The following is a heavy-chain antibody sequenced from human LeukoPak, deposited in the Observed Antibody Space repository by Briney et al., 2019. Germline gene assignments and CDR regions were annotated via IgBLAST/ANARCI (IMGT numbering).Heavy chain of an antibody. CDR2: IYYSGST. CDR1: GGSISSGGHY. Sequence: PSETLSPTCTVSGGSISSGGHYWSWIRQHPGKGLEWIGYIYYSGSTYYNPSLKSRVTISVDTSKNQFSLKLRSVTAADTAVYYCARGDIVVVITTTVPDTFDIWGQGAMVTVSS. J-gene: IGHJ3*02. CDR3: ARGDIVVVITTTVPDTFDI. D-gene: IGHD2-15*01. V-gene: IGHV4-31*03.